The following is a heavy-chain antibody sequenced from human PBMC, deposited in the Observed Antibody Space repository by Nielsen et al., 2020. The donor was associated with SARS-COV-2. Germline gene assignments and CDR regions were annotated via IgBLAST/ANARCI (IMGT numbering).Heavy chain of an antibody. CDR2: IKHDGSEK. V-gene: IGHV3-7*01. CDR1: GFTFSSYG. CDR3: ARVAFWSGYDY. Sequence: GESLKISCVGSGFTFSSYGMTWFRQAPGKGLEWVANIKHDGSEKYYVDSVKGRFTISRDNAKSSLSLQMNSLTAEDTAVYYCARVAFWSGYDYWAQGALVTVSS. D-gene: IGHD3-3*01. J-gene: IGHJ4*02.